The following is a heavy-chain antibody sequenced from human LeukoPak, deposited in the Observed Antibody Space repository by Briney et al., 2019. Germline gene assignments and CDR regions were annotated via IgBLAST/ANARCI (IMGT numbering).Heavy chain of an antibody. D-gene: IGHD1-1*01. CDR1: GGSISSGGHY. CDR3: ARERTAPHYFDY. CDR2: IYYSGST. J-gene: IGHJ4*02. Sequence: SETLSLTCTVSGGSISSGGHYWSWIRQHPGKGLEWIGYIYYSGSTYYNPSLKSRVTISVDTSKDQFSLKLSSVTAADTAVYYCARERTAPHYFDYWDQGTLVTVSS. V-gene: IGHV4-31*03.